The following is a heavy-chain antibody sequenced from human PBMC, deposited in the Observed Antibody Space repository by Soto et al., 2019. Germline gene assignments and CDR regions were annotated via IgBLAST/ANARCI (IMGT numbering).Heavy chain of an antibody. CDR2: IKSKSDGGTA. J-gene: IGHJ5*02. CDR3: TTGLVGSSYNP. Sequence: EVQLVESGGGLVEPGGSLRLSCAASGFIFTNAWMNWVRQAPGKGLEWVGRIKSKSDGGTADYAAPVKGRFTMSRDDSKDTVDLQMSSLKPEDTAVYYCTTGLVGSSYNPWGQGTLVTVSS. V-gene: IGHV3-15*07. CDR1: GFIFTNAW. D-gene: IGHD2-15*01.